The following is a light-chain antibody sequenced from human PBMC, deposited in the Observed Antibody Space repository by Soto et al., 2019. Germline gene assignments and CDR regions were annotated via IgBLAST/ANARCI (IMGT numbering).Light chain of an antibody. J-gene: IGKJ1*01. CDR3: RQSYSTPWT. Sequence: QMTQSPSSLSASLGEKIIITCRASRDFGSDVSWYQQKPGQAPKLLIYAASNLYTGVPSRFSGSRSGTEFTLTISSLQPEDFATYYCRQSYSTPWTFGQGTKVDIK. V-gene: IGKV1-39*01. CDR2: AAS. CDR1: RDFGSD.